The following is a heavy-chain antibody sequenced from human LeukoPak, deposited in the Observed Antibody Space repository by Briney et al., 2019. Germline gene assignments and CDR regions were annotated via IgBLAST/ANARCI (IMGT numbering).Heavy chain of an antibody. D-gene: IGHD3-16*01. CDR3: ARGEAQDAFDI. Sequence: PSETLSLTCTVSGGSLSSYYWSWVRQPPGKGLEWIEYIYYSGSTNYNPSLRSRVTISVDTSKNQFSLKLSSVTAADTAVYYCARGEAQDAFDIWGQGTMVTVSS. CDR2: IYYSGST. V-gene: IGHV4-59*08. J-gene: IGHJ3*02. CDR1: GGSLSSYY.